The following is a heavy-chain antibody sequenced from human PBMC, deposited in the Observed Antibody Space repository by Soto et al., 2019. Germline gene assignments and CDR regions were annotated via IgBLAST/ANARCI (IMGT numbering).Heavy chain of an antibody. Sequence: GESLKISCEGSGYSFTTYWIAWVRQMPGKGLEWMGIIYPGDSGTRYSPSFQGQVTISADKSISTAYLQWSSLKASDSAMYYCARTRTSSHYYDMGVWGQGTTVTVS. CDR3: ARTRTSSHYYDMGV. CDR2: IYPGDSGT. J-gene: IGHJ6*02. V-gene: IGHV5-51*01. D-gene: IGHD6-13*01. CDR1: GYSFTTYW.